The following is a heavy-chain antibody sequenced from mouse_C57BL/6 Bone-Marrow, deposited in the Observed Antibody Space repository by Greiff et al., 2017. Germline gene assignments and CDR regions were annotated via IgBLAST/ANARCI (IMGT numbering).Heavy chain of an antibody. Sequence: VQLQQSDAELVKPGASVKISCKVSGYTFTDHTIHWMKQRPEQGLEWIGYIYPRDGSTKYNEKFKGKATLTADKSSSTAYMQLNSLTSEDSAVYFCARELYDGYWGYAMDYWGQGTSVTVSS. D-gene: IGHD2-3*01. CDR1: GYTFTDHT. CDR2: IYPRDGST. V-gene: IGHV1-78*01. J-gene: IGHJ4*01. CDR3: ARELYDGYWGYAMDY.